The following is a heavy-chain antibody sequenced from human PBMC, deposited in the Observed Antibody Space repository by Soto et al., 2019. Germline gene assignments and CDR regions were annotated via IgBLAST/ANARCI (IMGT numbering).Heavy chain of an antibody. D-gene: IGHD3-22*01. CDR1: GFTFGNYW. CDR3: ARDVSPRSRGYYLDAFDV. J-gene: IGHJ3*01. Sequence: EVQLVESGGGLVQPGGSLRLSCAASGFTFGNYWMTWVRQAPGKGLEWVANIKGDGSAKSYLDSVRGRFTVSRDNAENSLFMQMTILRAEDTALYHCARDVSPRSRGYYLDAFDVWGQGTMVTVS. CDR2: IKGDGSAK. V-gene: IGHV3-7*05.